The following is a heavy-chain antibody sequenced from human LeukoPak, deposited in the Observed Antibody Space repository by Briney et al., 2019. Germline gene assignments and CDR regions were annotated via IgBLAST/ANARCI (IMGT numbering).Heavy chain of an antibody. V-gene: IGHV3-30-3*01. CDR2: ISYDGSNK. Sequence: SCKASGFTFSSYAMHWVRQAPGKGLEWVAVISYDGSNKYYADSVKGRFTISRDNSKNTLYLQMNSLRAEDTAVYYCARDPKGGYSYGWGAFDIWGQGTMVTVSS. CDR3: ARDPKGGYSYGWGAFDI. CDR1: GFTFSSYA. D-gene: IGHD5-18*01. J-gene: IGHJ3*02.